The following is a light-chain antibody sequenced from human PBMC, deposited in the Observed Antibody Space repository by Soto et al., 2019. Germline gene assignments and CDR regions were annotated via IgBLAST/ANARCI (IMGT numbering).Light chain of an antibody. CDR2: GNS. J-gene: IGLJ1*01. V-gene: IGLV1-40*01. Sequence: QSVLTQPPSVSGAPGQRVTISCTGSSSNIGAGYDVHWYQQLPGTAPKLLIYGNSNRPSEVPDRFSGSKSGTSASLAITGLQAEDEADYYCQSYDSSLSGYVFRTGTKVTVL. CDR3: QSYDSSLSGYV. CDR1: SSNIGAGYD.